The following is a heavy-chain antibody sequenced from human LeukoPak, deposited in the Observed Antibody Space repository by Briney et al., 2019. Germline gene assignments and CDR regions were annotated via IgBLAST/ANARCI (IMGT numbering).Heavy chain of an antibody. Sequence: GGSLRLSCEASGFPFGSYVMSWVRQAPGKGLEWIAYINHNAEMIFYPDFVKGRFTISRDNAKNSLYLQMNALRYEDTAIYYCARDHDWAFDLWGQGTLVTVSS. V-gene: IGHV3-48*02. J-gene: IGHJ4*02. D-gene: IGHD3-9*01. CDR3: ARDHDWAFDL. CDR1: GFPFGSYV. CDR2: INHNAEMI.